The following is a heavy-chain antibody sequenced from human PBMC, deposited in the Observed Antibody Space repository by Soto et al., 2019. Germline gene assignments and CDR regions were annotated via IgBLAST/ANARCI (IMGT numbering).Heavy chain of an antibody. J-gene: IGHJ4*02. D-gene: IGHD3-22*01. V-gene: IGHV4-31*03. Sequence: SETLSLTCTVSGGSISSGGYYWSWIRQHPGKGLEWIGYIYYSGRTYYNPSLKSRVTISVDTSKNQFSLKLSSVTAADTAVYYCAREVGLPAEVGFDDYYDSSGPDYFDYWGQGTLVTVSS. CDR2: IYYSGRT. CDR3: AREVGLPAEVGFDDYYDSSGPDYFDY. CDR1: GGSISSGGYY.